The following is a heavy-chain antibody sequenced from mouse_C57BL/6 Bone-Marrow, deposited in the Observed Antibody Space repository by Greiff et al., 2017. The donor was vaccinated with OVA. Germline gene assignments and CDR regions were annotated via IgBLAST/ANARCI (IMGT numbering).Heavy chain of an antibody. D-gene: IGHD1-2*01. Sequence: EVKVEESGPGLVKPSQSLSLTCSVTGYSITSGYYWNWIRQFPGNKLEWMGYISYDGSNNYNPSLKNRISITRDTSKNQFFLKLNSVTTEDTATYYCAGGITTAFFDYWGQGTTLTVSS. CDR1: GYSITSGYY. J-gene: IGHJ2*01. V-gene: IGHV3-6*01. CDR3: AGGITTAFFDY. CDR2: ISYDGSN.